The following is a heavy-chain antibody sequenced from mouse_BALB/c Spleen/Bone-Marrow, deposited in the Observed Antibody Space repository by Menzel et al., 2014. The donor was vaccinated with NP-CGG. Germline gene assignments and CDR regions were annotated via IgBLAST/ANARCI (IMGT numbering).Heavy chain of an antibody. V-gene: IGHV1-9*01. Sequence: VQLVESGAELMKPGASVKISCKATGYTFSSYWIEWVKQRPGHGLEWIGEILPGSGSTNYNEKFKGKATFTADTSSNTAYMQLSSLTSVDSAVYYCARNGNYPAWFAYWGQGTLVTVSA. CDR3: ARNGNYPAWFAY. CDR2: ILPGSGST. D-gene: IGHD2-1*01. CDR1: GYTFSSYW. J-gene: IGHJ3*01.